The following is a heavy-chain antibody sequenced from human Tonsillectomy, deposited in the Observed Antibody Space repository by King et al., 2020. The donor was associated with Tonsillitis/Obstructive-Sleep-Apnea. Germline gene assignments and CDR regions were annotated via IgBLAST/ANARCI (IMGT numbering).Heavy chain of an antibody. J-gene: IGHJ3*02. CDR1: GFTFDDYG. CDR2: INWNGGST. Sequence: VQLVESGGGVVRPGGSLRLSCAASGFTFDDYGMSWVRQAPGKGLEWVSGINWNGGSTGYADSVQGRFTISHDTAKNSLYLQLNTLRAEDTALYYCARASRSAGLKDAVDIWGQGTMVTVSS. V-gene: IGHV3-20*04. CDR3: ARASRSAGLKDAVDI. D-gene: IGHD3-3*01.